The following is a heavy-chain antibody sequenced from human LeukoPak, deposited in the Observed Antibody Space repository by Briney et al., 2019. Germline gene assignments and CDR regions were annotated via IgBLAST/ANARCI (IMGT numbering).Heavy chain of an antibody. J-gene: IGHJ3*02. CDR2: INPKSGGA. CDR1: GYTFTGYY. Sequence: VASVKVSCKASGYTFTGYYIHWVRQAPGQGLEWMGWINPKSGGANYAQKFQGRVTMTRDTSISTAYMELSRLRSDDTAVYYCARDGIVVVPAAIEDAFDIWGQGTMVTVSS. CDR3: ARDGIVVVPAAIEDAFDI. V-gene: IGHV1-2*02. D-gene: IGHD2-2*01.